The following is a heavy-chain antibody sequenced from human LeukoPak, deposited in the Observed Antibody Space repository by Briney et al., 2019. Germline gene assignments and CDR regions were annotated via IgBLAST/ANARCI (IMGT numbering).Heavy chain of an antibody. CDR2: INHSGST. D-gene: IGHD3-10*01. V-gene: IGHV4-34*01. CDR3: ARGYYYGSGDN. Sequence: SETLSLTCAVYGGSFSGYYWSWIRQPPGKGLEWIGEINHSGSTNYNPSLKSRVTISVDTSKNQFSLKLSSVTAADTAVHYCARGYYYGSGDNWGQGTLVTVSS. J-gene: IGHJ4*02. CDR1: GGSFSGYY.